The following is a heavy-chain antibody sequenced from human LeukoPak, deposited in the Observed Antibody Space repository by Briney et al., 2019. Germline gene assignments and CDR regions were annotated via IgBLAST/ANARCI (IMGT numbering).Heavy chain of an antibody. CDR3: TKGDWFDN. Sequence: PGGSLRLSCAASGFTFDDYAMHWVRQAPGKGLEWVSGISWNSRNIAYADSVKGRFTISRDNAKKSLYLQMNSPRLEDAALYYCTKGDWFDNWGQGTLVSVSS. D-gene: IGHD3-9*01. V-gene: IGHV3-9*01. CDR2: ISWNSRNI. J-gene: IGHJ4*02. CDR1: GFTFDDYA.